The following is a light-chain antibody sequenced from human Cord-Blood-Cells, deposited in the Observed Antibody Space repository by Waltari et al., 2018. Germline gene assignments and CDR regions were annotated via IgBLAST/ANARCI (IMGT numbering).Light chain of an antibody. Sequence: QSALTQPASVSGSPGQSITISCTGTSSDVGGYNYVSWYQQHPGKAPKLMIYDVSNRPSGVSNRSSGLKAGNTASLTISGLQAEDEADYYCSSYTSSSTWVFGGGTKLTVL. CDR3: SSYTSSSTWV. J-gene: IGLJ3*02. V-gene: IGLV2-14*01. CDR1: SSDVGGYNY. CDR2: DVS.